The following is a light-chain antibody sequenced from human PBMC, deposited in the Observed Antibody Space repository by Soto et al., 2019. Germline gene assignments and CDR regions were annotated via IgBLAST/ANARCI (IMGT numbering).Light chain of an antibody. CDR3: ATWDSSLNGVI. Sequence: QSVLTQPPSVSAAPGQKVSISCSGSTSTIGSDYVSWYQHLPGTAPRLLIYDNNKRPSGIPDRFSGSKSGTSATLGITGLQTGDEADYYCATWDSSLNGVIFGGGTKLTVL. CDR1: TSTIGSDY. V-gene: IGLV1-51*01. J-gene: IGLJ2*01. CDR2: DNN.